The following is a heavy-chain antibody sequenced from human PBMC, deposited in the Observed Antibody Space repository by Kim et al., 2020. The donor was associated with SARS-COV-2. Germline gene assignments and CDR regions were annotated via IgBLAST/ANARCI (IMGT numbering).Heavy chain of an antibody. CDR3: ARLRGDV. D-gene: IGHD3-10*01. J-gene: IGHJ6*02. Sequence: SETLSLTCAVYGGSFSGYYWSWIRQPPGKGLEWIGEINHSGSTNYNPSLKSRVTISVDTSKNQFSLKLSSVTAADTAVYYCARLRGDVWGQGTTVTVSS. V-gene: IGHV4-34*01. CDR2: INHSGST. CDR1: GGSFSGYY.